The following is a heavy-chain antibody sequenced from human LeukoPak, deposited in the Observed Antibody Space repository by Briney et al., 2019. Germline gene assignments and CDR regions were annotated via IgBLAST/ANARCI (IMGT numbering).Heavy chain of an antibody. CDR3: ARDNGYNPPNSAFDI. D-gene: IGHD5-24*01. CDR2: IYYSGST. J-gene: IGHJ3*02. V-gene: IGHV4-31*03. CDR1: GGSISSGGYY. Sequence: SQTLSLTCTVSGGSISSGGYYWSWIRQHPGKGLEWIGYIYYSGSTYYNPSLKSRVTISVDTSKSQFSLKLSSVTAADTAVYYCARDNGYNPPNSAFDIWGQGTMVTVSS.